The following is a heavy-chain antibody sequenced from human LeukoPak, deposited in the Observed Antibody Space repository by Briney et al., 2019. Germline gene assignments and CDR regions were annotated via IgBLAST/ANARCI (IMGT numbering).Heavy chain of an antibody. D-gene: IGHD2-15*01. V-gene: IGHV1-2*06. Sequence: ASVKVSCKASGYTFTGYYMHWVRQAPGQGLEWMGRINPNSCGTNYAQKFQGRVTMTRDTSISTAYMELSRLRSDDTAVYYCARDLEGYCSGGSCYSISWGQGTLVTVSS. CDR3: ARDLEGYCSGGSCYSIS. J-gene: IGHJ4*02. CDR1: GYTFTGYY. CDR2: INPNSCGT.